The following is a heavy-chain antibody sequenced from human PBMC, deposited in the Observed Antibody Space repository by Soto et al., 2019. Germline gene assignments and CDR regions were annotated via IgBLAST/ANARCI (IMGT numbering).Heavy chain of an antibody. CDR1: GYSLTELS. CDR2: FDPKDGKV. J-gene: IGHJ5*02. D-gene: IGHD2-8*02. Sequence: ASVKVSCKVSGYSLTELSIHWVRQAPGKGLEWMGGFDPKDGKVVYAQTLAARVTMTEDTATDTVYVELESLTSEDTAVYHCATVRGVGRYWFDAWGPGTLVTVSS. CDR3: ATVRGVGRYWFDA. V-gene: IGHV1-24*01.